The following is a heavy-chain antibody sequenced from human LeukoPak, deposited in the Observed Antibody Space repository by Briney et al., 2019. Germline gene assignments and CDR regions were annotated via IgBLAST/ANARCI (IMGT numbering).Heavy chain of an antibody. CDR1: GGSFSGGGTY. D-gene: IGHD6-13*01. CDR2: VYASGST. CDR3: ARVVTSIAAAGPRFDP. V-gene: IGHV4-61*02. Sequence: PSETLSLTCTASGGSFSGGGTYWNWIRQSAEKGLEWIGRVYASGSTNYNPSLQSRVTMSVDTSKKQLSLNLTSVTAADTAVYYCARVVTSIAAAGPRFDPWGQGTLVTVSS. J-gene: IGHJ5*02.